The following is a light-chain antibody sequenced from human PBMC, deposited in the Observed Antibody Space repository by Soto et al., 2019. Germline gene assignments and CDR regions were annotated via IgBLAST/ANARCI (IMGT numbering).Light chain of an antibody. CDR2: DNS. Sequence: QSVLTPPPSMSGAPGHRFTISCTGSSSNIGEGNNVHWYQQLPGTTPKLLIYDNSNRHSGVPGRFSGSKSGTSASLAITGLQAEDEADYFCQFYASSLNGLYVFGTGAKVTVL. V-gene: IGLV1-40*01. J-gene: IGLJ1*01. CDR3: QFYASSLNGLYV. CDR1: SSNIGEGNN.